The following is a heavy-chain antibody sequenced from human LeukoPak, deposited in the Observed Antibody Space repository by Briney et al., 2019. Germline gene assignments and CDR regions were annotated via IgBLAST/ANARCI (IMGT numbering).Heavy chain of an antibody. Sequence: ASVKVSCKASGGTFSSYAISWVRQAPGQGLEWMGGIIPIFGTANYAQKFQGRVTITADESTSTAYMELSSLRSEDTAVYYCARDKTIFGPPAWFDPWGQGTLVTVSS. CDR2: IIPIFGTA. CDR3: ARDKTIFGPPAWFDP. V-gene: IGHV1-69*01. CDR1: GGTFSSYA. D-gene: IGHD3-9*01. J-gene: IGHJ5*02.